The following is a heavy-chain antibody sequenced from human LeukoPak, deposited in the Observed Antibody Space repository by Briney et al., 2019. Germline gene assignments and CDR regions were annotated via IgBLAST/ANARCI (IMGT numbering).Heavy chain of an antibody. J-gene: IGHJ4*02. Sequence: GGSLRLSCAASGFTFSNFAMSWVRQVPGKGLEWVSTISSFVGSTYYADSVKGRFTISRDNSKNTVYLQMNSLRDEDTAIYYCAKQPRSSSYYWGQGTLVTVSS. CDR1: GFTFSNFA. V-gene: IGHV3-23*01. CDR3: AKQPRSSSYY. D-gene: IGHD3-22*01. CDR2: ISSFVGST.